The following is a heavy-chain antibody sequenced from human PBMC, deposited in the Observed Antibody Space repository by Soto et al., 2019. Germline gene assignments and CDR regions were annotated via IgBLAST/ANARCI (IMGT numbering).Heavy chain of an antibody. CDR3: ARARGWNIVIIPAASDY. CDR2: INQDGSEK. J-gene: IGHJ4*02. CDR1: GFTFSTYW. D-gene: IGHD2-2*01. V-gene: IGHV3-7*01. Sequence: EVQLVESGGGLVQPGGSLRLSCAASGFTFSTYWMSWVRQAPGKGLEWVANINQDGSEKYYVDSVKGRFTISRDNAKNSLYLQRTSLRADDTAVYYCARARGWNIVIIPAASDYWGQGTLVTVSS.